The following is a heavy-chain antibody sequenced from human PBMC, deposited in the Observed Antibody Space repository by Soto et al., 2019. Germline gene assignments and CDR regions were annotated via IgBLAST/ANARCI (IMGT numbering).Heavy chain of an antibody. CDR1: GYTFTSYA. CDR2: ISADNGNT. D-gene: IGHD2-15*01. Sequence: ASVKVSCKASGYTFTSYAISWVRQAPGQGLEWMGWISADNGNTNSAQRLQGRVTMTTDTSTSTAYMELRSLISDDTAVYYCARNLGYCSGYICPSPFDYWGQGTLVTVSS. J-gene: IGHJ4*02. CDR3: ARNLGYCSGYICPSPFDY. V-gene: IGHV1-18*01.